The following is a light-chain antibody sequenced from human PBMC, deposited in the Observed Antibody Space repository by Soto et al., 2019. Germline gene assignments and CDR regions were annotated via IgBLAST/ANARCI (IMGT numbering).Light chain of an antibody. CDR2: SNN. Sequence: QSVLTQPPSASGTPGQRVTISCSGSSSNIGSTSVYWYQQLPGTAPKLLIYSNNRRPSGVPDRLSGSKSGTSASLAISGLQSEDEADYYCAAWDNSLSGWVFGGGTKLTGL. CDR3: AAWDNSLSGWV. CDR1: SSNIGSTS. J-gene: IGLJ3*02. V-gene: IGLV1-44*01.